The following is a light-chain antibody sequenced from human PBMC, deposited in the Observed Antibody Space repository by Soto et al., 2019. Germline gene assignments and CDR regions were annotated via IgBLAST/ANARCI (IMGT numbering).Light chain of an antibody. J-gene: IGKJ2*01. CDR1: QNVSSNY. CDR2: GAS. V-gene: IGKV3-20*01. Sequence: EIVLTQSPGTLSLSPGERATLSCRASQNVSSNYLAWYQQKPGQAPRLLIYGASRRAAGIPDRFSGSGSGTDFSLTISRLEPDDFAVDSWQQYDSAPMYSFGQGTRLEIK. CDR3: QQYDSAPMYS.